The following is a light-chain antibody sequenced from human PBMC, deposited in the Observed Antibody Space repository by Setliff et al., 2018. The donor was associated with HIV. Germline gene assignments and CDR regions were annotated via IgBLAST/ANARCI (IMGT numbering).Light chain of an antibody. V-gene: IGKV4-1*01. J-gene: IGKJ1*01. CDR2: WAS. Sequence: DIVMTQSPDSLTVSLGERATINCKSSQTILYNSNNKNYLAWYQQKPGQPPKLLIYWASTRQSGVPDRFSGSGSGTDFTLAISGLQAEDVGVYYCQQYYSPPQTFGQGTKVDIK. CDR1: QTILYNSNNKNY. CDR3: QQYYSPPQT.